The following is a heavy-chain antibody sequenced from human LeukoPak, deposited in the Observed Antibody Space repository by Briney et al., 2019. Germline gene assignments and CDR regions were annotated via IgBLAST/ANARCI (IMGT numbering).Heavy chain of an antibody. Sequence: GESLKISCKGSGYSFTSYWIGWVRQMPGKGLEWMGIIYPGDSDTRYSPPFQGQVTISADKSISTAYLQWSSLKASDTAMYYCARRIGYCSGGSCYDNWFDPWGQGTLVTVSS. CDR2: IYPGDSDT. CDR1: GYSFTSYW. V-gene: IGHV5-51*01. J-gene: IGHJ5*02. D-gene: IGHD2-15*01. CDR3: ARRIGYCSGGSCYDNWFDP.